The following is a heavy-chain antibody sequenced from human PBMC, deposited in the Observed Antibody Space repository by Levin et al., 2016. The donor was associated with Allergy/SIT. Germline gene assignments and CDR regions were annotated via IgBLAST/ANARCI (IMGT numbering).Heavy chain of an antibody. D-gene: IGHD6-25*01. Sequence: VRQAPGKGLEWVAVIANDGRDKKSADSVKGRFTISRDNSKNALYLQMNNLRLEDTAVYYCAKDLKTGAAAYYFDFWGQGTLVTVSS. CDR3: AKDLKTGAAAYYFDF. J-gene: IGHJ4*02. CDR2: IANDGRDK. V-gene: IGHV3-30*18.